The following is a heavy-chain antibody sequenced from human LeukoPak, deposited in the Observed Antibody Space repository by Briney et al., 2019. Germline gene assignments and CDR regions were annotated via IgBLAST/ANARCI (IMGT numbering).Heavy chain of an antibody. Sequence: ASVKVSCKASGYTFTSYYMHWVRQAPGQGLEWMGWINPNSGGTNYAQKFQGRVTMTRDTSISTAYMELSRLRSDDTAVYYCARLDGCSSTSCSYDYWGQGTLVTVSS. CDR3: ARLDGCSSTSCSYDY. V-gene: IGHV1-2*02. CDR2: INPNSGGT. CDR1: GYTFTSYY. J-gene: IGHJ4*02. D-gene: IGHD2-2*01.